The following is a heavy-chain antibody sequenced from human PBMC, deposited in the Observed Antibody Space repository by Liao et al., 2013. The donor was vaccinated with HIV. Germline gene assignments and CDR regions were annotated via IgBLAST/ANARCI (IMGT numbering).Heavy chain of an antibody. CDR2: IYSSGGT. CDR3: ATVTGTTVSPSRYYYYMDV. V-gene: IGHV4-61*02. J-gene: IGHJ6*03. D-gene: IGHD1-20*01. CDR1: GGSISSGSYY. Sequence: QVQLQESGPGLVKPSQTLSLTCTVSGGSISSGSYYWSWIRQPAGKGLEWIGRIYSSGGTNYNPSLKSRITISVDTSKNQFSLKLSSVTAADTAVYYCATVTGTTVSPSRYYYYMDVWGKGTTVTVSS.